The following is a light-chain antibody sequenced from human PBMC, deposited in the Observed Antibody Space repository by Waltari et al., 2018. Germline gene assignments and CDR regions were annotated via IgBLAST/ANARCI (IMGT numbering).Light chain of an antibody. CDR1: SSDVGGYNS. Sequence: QSVLTQPRSVSGSPGQSVTISCTGTSSDVGGYNSVSWYQQHPGKAPKLLIYGVTQRPSGVPDHFSGSKSGNTASLTISWLQAEDEADYFCCSYAGSSYVFGTGTKITVL. CDR2: GVT. V-gene: IGLV2-11*01. CDR3: CSYAGSSYV. J-gene: IGLJ1*01.